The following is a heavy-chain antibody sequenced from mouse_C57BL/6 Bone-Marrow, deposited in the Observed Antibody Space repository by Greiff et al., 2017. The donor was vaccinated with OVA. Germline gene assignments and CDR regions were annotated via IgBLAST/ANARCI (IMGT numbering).Heavy chain of an antibody. CDR1: GYTFTSYW. J-gene: IGHJ4*01. D-gene: IGHD2-14*01. CDR2: IYPGNSDT. Sequence: VQLQQSGTVLARPGASVKMSCKTSGYTFTSYWMHWVKQRPGQGLEWIGAIYPGNSDTSYNQKFKGKATLTVVTSASTAYMQLSSLTNEDSAVYYCKAYYRRGRDAMDYWGQGTSVTVSS. CDR3: KAYYRRGRDAMDY. V-gene: IGHV1-5*01.